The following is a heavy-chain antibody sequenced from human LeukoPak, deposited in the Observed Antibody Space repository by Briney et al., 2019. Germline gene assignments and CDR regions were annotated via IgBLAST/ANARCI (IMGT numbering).Heavy chain of an antibody. D-gene: IGHD3-3*01. Sequence: SEPLSLTCTVSGGSISDYYWNWIRQPPGKGLEWIGYIYYSGSTTYNPSLKSRVTMSVDTAKNQFSLRVRSVTAADTAVYYCARGDFCSRSNCYLRPMDVWGKGTTVTVSS. CDR2: IYYSGST. V-gene: IGHV4-59*01. CDR3: ARGDFCSRSNCYLRPMDV. CDR1: GGSISDYY. J-gene: IGHJ6*03.